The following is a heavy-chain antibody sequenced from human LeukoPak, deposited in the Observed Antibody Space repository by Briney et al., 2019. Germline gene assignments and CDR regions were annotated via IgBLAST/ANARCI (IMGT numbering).Heavy chain of an antibody. CDR3: VKEADQSVRYFDY. Sequence: HPGRSLRLSCAASGFTFNKHGVHWGRQAPRKGPEWVAVIRDDVTQRYYGDSVKGRFTISRDNSKSILYLQMNSLTAEDTAVYYCVKEADQSVRYFDYWGQGTLVTVSS. CDR2: IRDDVTQR. J-gene: IGHJ4*02. CDR1: GFTFNKHG. V-gene: IGHV3-30*02. D-gene: IGHD4-17*01.